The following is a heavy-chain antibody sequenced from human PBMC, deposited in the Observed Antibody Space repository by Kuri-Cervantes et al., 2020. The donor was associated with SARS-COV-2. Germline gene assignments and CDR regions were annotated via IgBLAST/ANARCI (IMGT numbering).Heavy chain of an antibody. V-gene: IGHV2-5*02. Sequence: SGPTLVKPTQTLTLTCTFSGFSLSTSEVGVGWIRQPPGKALEWLALLYWDDNKHYSPSLKTRLTIPKDPSKNQVVLTMTNMDPVDTATYSCAHVHLGSTGDPLGFDYWGQGTLVTVSS. J-gene: IGHJ4*02. CDR3: AHVHLGSTGDPLGFDY. CDR1: GFSLSTSEVG. D-gene: IGHD7-27*01. CDR2: LYWDDNK.